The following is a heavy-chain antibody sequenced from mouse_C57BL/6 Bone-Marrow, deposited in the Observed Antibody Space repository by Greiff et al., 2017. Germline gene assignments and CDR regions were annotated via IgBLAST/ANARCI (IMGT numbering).Heavy chain of an antibody. CDR2: IYPSDSET. CDR3: ARVGYDYGGFAY. Sequence: QVQLQQPGAELVRPGSSVKLSCKASGYTFTSYWMDWVKQRPGQGLEWIGNIYPSDSETHYNQKFKDKATLTVAKSSSTAYMQLSSLTSEDSAVYYCARVGYDYGGFAYGGQGTLVTVSA. D-gene: IGHD2-4*01. V-gene: IGHV1-61*01. CDR1: GYTFTSYW. J-gene: IGHJ3*01.